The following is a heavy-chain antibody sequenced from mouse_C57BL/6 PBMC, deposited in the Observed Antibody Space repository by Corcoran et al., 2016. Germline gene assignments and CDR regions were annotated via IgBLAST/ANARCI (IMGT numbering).Heavy chain of an antibody. CDR1: GYTFTDDY. D-gene: IGHD2-2*01. Sequence: QVQLQQSGPELVKPGASVKISCKASGYTFTDDYINGGKQRPGQWLEWIGWIFPGSGSTYYNEKFKGKDTLTVDKSSSTADMLLSSLTSEDSAVYFCARSLTTMVTPFAYWGQGTLVIVSA. V-gene: IGHV1-75*01. CDR3: ARSLTTMVTPFAY. CDR2: IFPGSGST. J-gene: IGHJ3*01.